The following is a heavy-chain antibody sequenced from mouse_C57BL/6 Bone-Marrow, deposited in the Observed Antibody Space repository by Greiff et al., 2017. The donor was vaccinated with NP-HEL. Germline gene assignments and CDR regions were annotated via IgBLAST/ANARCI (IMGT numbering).Heavy chain of an antibody. CDR1: GYTFTDYE. Sequence: VQLQQSGAELVRPGASVTLSCKASGYTFTDYEMHWVKQTPVHGLEWIGAIDPETGGTAYNKKFKGKAILTADKSSSTAYMELRSLTSEDSAVYYGRLPTRMGYAMDYWGQGTSVTVSS. J-gene: IGHJ4*01. D-gene: IGHD2-10*01. CDR2: IDPETGGT. CDR3: RLPTRMGYAMDY. V-gene: IGHV1-15*01.